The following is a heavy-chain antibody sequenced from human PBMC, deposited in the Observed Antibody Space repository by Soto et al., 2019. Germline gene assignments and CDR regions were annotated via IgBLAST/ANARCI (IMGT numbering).Heavy chain of an antibody. J-gene: IGHJ6*02. Sequence: SETLSLTCAVYGGSFSGYYWSWIRQPPGKGLEWIGEINHSGSTNYNPSLKSRVTISVDTSKNQFSLKLSSVTAADTAVYYCASPLVGKPYCGGDCYGMDVWGQGTTVTVSS. CDR2: INHSGST. CDR1: GGSFSGYY. V-gene: IGHV4-34*01. D-gene: IGHD2-21*01. CDR3: ASPLVGKPYCGGDCYGMDV.